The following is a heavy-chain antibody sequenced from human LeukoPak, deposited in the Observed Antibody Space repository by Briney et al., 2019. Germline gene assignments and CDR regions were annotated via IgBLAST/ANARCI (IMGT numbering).Heavy chain of an antibody. CDR3: AKDKTAGSAGLDAFDI. CDR2: ISGSGGST. J-gene: IGHJ3*02. CDR1: GFTFSSYG. V-gene: IGHV3-23*01. Sequence: GGTLRFSCAASGFTFSSYGMSWVRQAPGKGLEWVSAISGSGGSTYYAASVKGRFTISRDNSNNTLYLQMNSLRAEDTAVYYCAKDKTAGSAGLDAFDIWGQGTMVTVSS. D-gene: IGHD2-15*01.